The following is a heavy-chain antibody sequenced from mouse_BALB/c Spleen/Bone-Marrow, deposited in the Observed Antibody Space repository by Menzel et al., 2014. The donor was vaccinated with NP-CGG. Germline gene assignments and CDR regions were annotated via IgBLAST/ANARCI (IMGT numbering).Heavy chain of an antibody. Sequence: VKLMESGPELVKPGASVKMSCKASGYIFTSYYIHWVKQRPGQGLEWIGWIFPGSDNTKYNEKFKGKATLTADTSSSTAYMHLSSLTSEDSAVYFCARDWDEYYFDYWGQGTTLTVSS. J-gene: IGHJ2*01. CDR2: IFPGSDNT. CDR3: ARDWDEYYFDY. V-gene: IGHV1-66*01. CDR1: GYIFTSYY. D-gene: IGHD4-1*01.